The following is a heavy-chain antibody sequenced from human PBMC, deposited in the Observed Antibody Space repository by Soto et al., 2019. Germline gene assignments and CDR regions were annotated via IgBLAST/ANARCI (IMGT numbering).Heavy chain of an antibody. CDR2: ISWNSGSI. J-gene: IGHJ4*02. D-gene: IGHD3-9*01. CDR3: AKCLPGYDILTGPLGFDY. Sequence: PGGSLRLSCAASGFTFDDYAMHWVRQAPGKGLEWVSGISWNSGSIGYADSVKGRFTISRDNAKNSLYLQMNSLRAEDTALYYWAKCLPGYDILTGPLGFDYWGQGTLVTVSS. V-gene: IGHV3-9*01. CDR1: GFTFDDYA.